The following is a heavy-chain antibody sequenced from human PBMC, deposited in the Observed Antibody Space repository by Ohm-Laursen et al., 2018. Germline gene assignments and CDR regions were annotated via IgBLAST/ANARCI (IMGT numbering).Heavy chain of an antibody. D-gene: IGHD6-13*01. Sequence: SVKVSCNASGFTFTSSAVQWVRQARGQRLEWIGWIVVGSGNTNYAQKFQERVTITRDMSTSTAYMELSSLRSEDTAVYYCAADAGGGGISSSWYSGIDWYFDLWGRGTLVTVSS. CDR1: GFTFTSSA. CDR3: AADAGGGGISSSWYSGIDWYFDL. V-gene: IGHV1-58*01. CDR2: IVVGSGNT. J-gene: IGHJ2*01.